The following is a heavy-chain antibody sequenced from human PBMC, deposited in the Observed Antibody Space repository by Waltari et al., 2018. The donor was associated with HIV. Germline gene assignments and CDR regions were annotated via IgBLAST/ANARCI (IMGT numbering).Heavy chain of an antibody. CDR1: GGSVSSSSSF. CDR3: ARHALRVGAAYWNFDL. V-gene: IGHV4-39*01. CDR2: IYYTGRA. J-gene: IGHJ2*01. D-gene: IGHD1-26*01. Sequence: QLPLQESGPGLVKPSEPLSLTCTVSGGSVSSSSSFWAWIRQPPGKGLEWVGRIYYTGRAYYNPSLKSRVTISVDTSKNQFSLKVTSVTAADTAVYYCARHALRVGAAYWNFDLWGRGTLVTVSS.